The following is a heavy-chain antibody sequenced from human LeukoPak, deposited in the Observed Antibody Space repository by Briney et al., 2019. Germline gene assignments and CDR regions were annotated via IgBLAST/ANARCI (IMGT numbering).Heavy chain of an antibody. J-gene: IGHJ5*02. Sequence: PSETLSLTCTVSGGSISSSSYYWGWIRQPPGKGLEWIGSIYYIGSTYYNPSLKSRVTISVDTSKNQFSLKLSSVTAEDTAVYYCARHLMYGHCSGGSCHSGFDPWGQGTLVTVSS. D-gene: IGHD2-15*01. CDR1: GGSISSSSYY. CDR2: IYYIGST. V-gene: IGHV4-39*01. CDR3: ARHLMYGHCSGGSCHSGFDP.